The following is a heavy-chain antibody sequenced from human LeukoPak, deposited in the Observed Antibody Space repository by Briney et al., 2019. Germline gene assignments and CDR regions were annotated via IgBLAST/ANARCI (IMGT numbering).Heavy chain of an antibody. V-gene: IGHV3-30-3*01. CDR1: GFTFSSYA. Sequence: GWSVRLSCAASGFTFSSYAMHWVRQAPGKGLEGVAVISYDGSKKYYADSVKGRFTISRDNYKHTLYLPMHSLRAEHRAVYYCAREGYQLLTAFDYWGQGTLVTVSS. D-gene: IGHD2-2*01. J-gene: IGHJ4*02. CDR3: AREGYQLLTAFDY. CDR2: ISYDGSKK.